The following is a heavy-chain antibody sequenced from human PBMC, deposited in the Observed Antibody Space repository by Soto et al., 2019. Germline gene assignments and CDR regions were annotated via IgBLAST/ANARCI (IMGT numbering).Heavy chain of an antibody. CDR1: GYTFTGYY. CDR3: ARDNERFGEFAFDY. D-gene: IGHD3-10*01. J-gene: IGHJ4*02. Sequence: QVQLVQSGAEVKKPGASVKVSYKASGYTFTGYYMHWVRQAPGQGLEWMGWINPNSGGTNYAQKFQGWVTMTRDTSISTAYMELSRLRSDDTAVYYCARDNERFGEFAFDYWGQGTLVTVSS. V-gene: IGHV1-2*04. CDR2: INPNSGGT.